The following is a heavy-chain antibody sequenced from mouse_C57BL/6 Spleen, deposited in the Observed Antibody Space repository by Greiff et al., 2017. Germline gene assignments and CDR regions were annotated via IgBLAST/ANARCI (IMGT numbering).Heavy chain of an antibody. D-gene: IGHD2-1*01. CDR2: IDPSDSYT. J-gene: IGHJ4*01. CDR3: ARVIPVEGYAMDG. CDR1: GYTFTSYW. V-gene: IGHV1-69*01. Sequence: QVQLQQPGAELVMPGASVKLSCKASGYTFTSYWMHWVKQRPGQGLEWIGEIDPSDSYTNYNQKFKGKSTLTVDKSSSTAYMQLSSLTSEDSAVYYGARVIPVEGYAMDGWGQGTSVTVSS.